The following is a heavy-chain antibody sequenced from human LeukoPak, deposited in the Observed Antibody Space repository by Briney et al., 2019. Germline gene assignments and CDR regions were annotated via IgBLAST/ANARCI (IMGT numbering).Heavy chain of an antibody. CDR1: GFTFSSYW. V-gene: IGHV3-74*01. Sequence: GGSLRLSCAASGFTFSSYWMHWVRQAPGKGLVWVSRINSDGSSTSYADSVKGRFTISRDNAKKSLYLQMNSLRDEDAAVYYCANLGPPGRDHYLESWGQGTLVTVSS. J-gene: IGHJ4*02. CDR2: INSDGSST. CDR3: ANLGPPGRDHYLES. D-gene: IGHD5-24*01.